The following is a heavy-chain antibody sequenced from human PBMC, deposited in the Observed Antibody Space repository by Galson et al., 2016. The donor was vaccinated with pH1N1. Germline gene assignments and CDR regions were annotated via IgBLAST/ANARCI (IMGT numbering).Heavy chain of an antibody. J-gene: IGHJ6*03. CDR2: INHSGST. Sequence: SETLSLTCAVYGGSFSDSYWTWIRLSPGKGLEWIGEINHSGSTNYNPSLKGRVTISVDTSKNQFSLKLSSVTAADPAVYYCARVSTMMVLVVGYYYCYYMDVWGKGTTVTVS. D-gene: IGHD3-22*01. CDR1: GGSFSDSY. V-gene: IGHV4-34*01. CDR3: ARVSTMMVLVVGYYYCYYMDV.